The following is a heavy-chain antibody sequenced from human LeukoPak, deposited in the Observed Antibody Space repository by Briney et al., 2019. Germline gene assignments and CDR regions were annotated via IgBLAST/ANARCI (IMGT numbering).Heavy chain of an antibody. D-gene: IGHD6-19*01. V-gene: IGHV3-23*01. CDR3: AREAPTWSGRYHRRAFYYFDY. Sequence: GGSLRLSCAASGFTFSSYAMSWVRQAPGKGLEWVSAISGSGGSTYYADSVKGRFTISRDNSKNTLYLQMNSLRAEDTAVYYCAREAPTWSGRYHRRAFYYFDYWGQGTLVTVSS. CDR2: ISGSGGST. J-gene: IGHJ4*02. CDR1: GFTFSSYA.